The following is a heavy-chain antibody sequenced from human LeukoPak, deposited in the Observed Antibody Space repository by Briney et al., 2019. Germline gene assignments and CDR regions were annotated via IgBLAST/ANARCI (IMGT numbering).Heavy chain of an antibody. V-gene: IGHV3-74*01. J-gene: IGHJ4*02. CDR1: GFTFSSDG. CDR2: IDGDGSST. D-gene: IGHD5-12*01. CDR3: ARGYSGYFYY. Sequence: GGSLRLSCAASGFTFSSDGMQWGRQAAGKGRVWGSRIDGDGSSTNYADSVKGRFTISRDNAKNTLYLQMSSLRAEDTAVYYCARGYSGYFYYWGQGTLVTVSS.